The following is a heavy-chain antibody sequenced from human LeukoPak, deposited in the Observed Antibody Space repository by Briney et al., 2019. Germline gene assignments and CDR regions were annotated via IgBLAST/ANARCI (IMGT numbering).Heavy chain of an antibody. Sequence: SETLSLTCTVSGGSITYNQWTWIRQPAGEGLEWIGRVHTSGRTNYNPSLKSRVTISVDTSKNQLSLNLNSVTDADTAVYYCAREVPLYGDYAVFDYWGQGTPVTVSS. CDR3: AREVPLYGDYAVFDY. V-gene: IGHV4-4*07. CDR2: VHTSGRT. D-gene: IGHD4-17*01. J-gene: IGHJ4*02. CDR1: GGSITYNQ.